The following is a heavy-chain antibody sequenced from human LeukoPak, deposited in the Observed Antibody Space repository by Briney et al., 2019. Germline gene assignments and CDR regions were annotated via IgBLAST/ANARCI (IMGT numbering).Heavy chain of an antibody. CDR1: GFTFSSYS. CDR3: ARGPGRTVTTRSVWFDP. V-gene: IGHV3-48*04. J-gene: IGHJ5*02. D-gene: IGHD4-11*01. CDR2: ISSSSSTI. Sequence: GGSLRLSCAASGFTFSSYSMNWVRQAPGKGLEWVSYISSSSSTIYYADSVKGRFTISRDNAKNSLYLQMNSLRAEDTAVYYCARGPGRTVTTRSVWFDPWGQGTLVTVSS.